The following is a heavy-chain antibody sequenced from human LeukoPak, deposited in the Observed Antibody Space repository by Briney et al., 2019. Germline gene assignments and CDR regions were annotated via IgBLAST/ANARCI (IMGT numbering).Heavy chain of an antibody. V-gene: IGHV4-59*08. CDR1: GVSISSYY. D-gene: IGHD1-7*01. J-gene: IGHJ4*02. CDR2: GHYSGTT. Sequence: SETLSLTCAVSGVSISSYYWSWVRQPPRKGLEWIGHGHYSGTTYYNSSLKSRVTMSVDTSKNQFSLKLTSVTAADTAVYYCVRHIGGTTSDYWGQGTLVTVSS. CDR3: VRHIGGTTSDY.